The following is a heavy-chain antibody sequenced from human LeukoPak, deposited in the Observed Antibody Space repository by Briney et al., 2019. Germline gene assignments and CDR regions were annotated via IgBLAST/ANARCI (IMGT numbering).Heavy chain of an antibody. J-gene: IGHJ4*02. CDR3: ARDKKSGESSEIDY. D-gene: IGHD3-10*01. Sequence: GGSLRLSCAASGLTLRNYWVHWVGQAPGKGLAWVSRINRDGSTTKYADSVKGRFTVSRDNAKNTLKLQMNSLRAEDTAVYYCARDKKSGESSEIDYWGQGALVSVCS. CDR2: INRDGSTT. CDR1: GLTLRNYW. V-gene: IGHV3-74*03.